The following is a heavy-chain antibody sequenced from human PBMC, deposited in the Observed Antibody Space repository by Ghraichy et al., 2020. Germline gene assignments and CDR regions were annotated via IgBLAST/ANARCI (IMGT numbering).Heavy chain of an antibody. D-gene: IGHD3-22*01. J-gene: IGHJ4*02. V-gene: IGHV3-9*01. CDR2: ISWNSGSI. CDR1: GFTFDDYA. CDR3: AKEESSGYFH. Sequence: GGSLRLSCAASGFTFDDYAMHWVRQAPGKGLEWVSGISWNSGSIGYADSVKGRFTISRDNAKNSLYLQMNSLRAEDTALYYCAKEESSGYFHWGQGTLVTVSS.